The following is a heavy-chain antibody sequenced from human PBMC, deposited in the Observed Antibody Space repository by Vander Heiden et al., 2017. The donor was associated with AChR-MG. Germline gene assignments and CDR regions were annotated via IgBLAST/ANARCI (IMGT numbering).Heavy chain of an antibody. CDR1: GFTFSSYA. V-gene: IGHV3-23*01. CDR2: ISGSGGST. D-gene: IGHD3-22*01. Sequence: EVQLLESGGGLVQPGGSLRLSCAASGFTFSSYAMGWVRQAPGKGLEWVSAISGSGGSTYYADSVKGRFTISRDNSKNTLYLQMNSLRAEDTAVYYCANPYDSSGYYYRGESPVDYWGQGTLVTVSS. J-gene: IGHJ4*02. CDR3: ANPYDSSGYYYRGESPVDY.